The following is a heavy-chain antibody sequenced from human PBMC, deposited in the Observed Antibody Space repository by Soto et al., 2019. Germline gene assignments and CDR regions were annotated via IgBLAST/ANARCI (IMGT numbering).Heavy chain of an antibody. Sequence: QVQLQESGPGLVKPSGTLSLTCAVSGGSISSSNWWSWVRQPPGKGLEWIGEIYHSGSTNYNPSLKSRVTIEVGKSKNQFSLMLSSVTGADTAVYYCARDGTHGEKTTVTTKGYGMDVWGQGTTVTVSS. CDR3: ARDGTHGEKTTVTTKGYGMDV. D-gene: IGHD4-4*01. V-gene: IGHV4-4*02. CDR1: GGSISSSNW. J-gene: IGHJ6*02. CDR2: IYHSGST.